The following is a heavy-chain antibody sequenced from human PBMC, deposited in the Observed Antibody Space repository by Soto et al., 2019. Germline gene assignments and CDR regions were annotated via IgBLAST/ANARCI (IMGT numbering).Heavy chain of an antibody. CDR1: GGSISSGGYY. D-gene: IGHD2-2*01. CDR2: IYYSGST. V-gene: IGHV4-31*03. J-gene: IGHJ6*02. Sequence: SETLSLTCTVSGGSISSGGYYWSWIRQHPGKGLEWIGYIYYSGSTYYNPSLKSRVTISVDTSKNQFSLKLSSVTAADTAVYYCARDRYVVVPAAMGPHYNYDYYGMDVWGQGTTVTVSS. CDR3: ARDRYVVVPAAMGPHYNYDYYGMDV.